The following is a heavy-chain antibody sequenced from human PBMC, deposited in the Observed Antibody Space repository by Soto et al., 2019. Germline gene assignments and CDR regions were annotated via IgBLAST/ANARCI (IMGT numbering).Heavy chain of an antibody. CDR1: GGSFSGYY. CDR2: INHSGST. CDR3: ARGGPEYSSSWDFDY. Sequence: SETLSLTCAVYGGSFSGYYWSWIRQPPGKGLEWIGEINHSGSTNYNPSLKSRVTISVDTSKNQFSLKLSSVTAADTAVYYCARGGPEYSSSWDFDYWGQGTLVTVSS. V-gene: IGHV4-34*01. D-gene: IGHD6-6*01. J-gene: IGHJ4*02.